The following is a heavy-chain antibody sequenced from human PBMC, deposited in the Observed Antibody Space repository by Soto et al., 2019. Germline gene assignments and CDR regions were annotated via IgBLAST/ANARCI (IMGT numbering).Heavy chain of an antibody. Sequence: TSETLSLTCSVSGGSIRNFYWSWIRQPPGKGLEWIGYVYFTGSTCYHPSLKSRVTISMDTSKNQFSLNLSSVTSADTAVYYCARELYSSSSSGYFDYWGQGALVTVSS. CDR2: VYFTGST. V-gene: IGHV4-59*12. CDR1: GGSIRNFY. D-gene: IGHD6-6*01. CDR3: ARELYSSSSSGYFDY. J-gene: IGHJ4*02.